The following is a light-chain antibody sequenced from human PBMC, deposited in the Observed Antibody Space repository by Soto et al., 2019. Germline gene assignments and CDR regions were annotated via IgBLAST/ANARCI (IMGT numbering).Light chain of an antibody. CDR1: QSISSW. CDR2: DAS. CDR3: QQYNSYSLT. Sequence: DIQMTQSPSTLSASVGDRVTITCRASQSISSWLAWYQQKPGKAPKLLIYDASSLDSGVPSRFSGSGSGTEFTLTISSLQPDDFAAYYCQQYNSYSLTFGGGTKVEIK. J-gene: IGKJ4*01. V-gene: IGKV1-5*01.